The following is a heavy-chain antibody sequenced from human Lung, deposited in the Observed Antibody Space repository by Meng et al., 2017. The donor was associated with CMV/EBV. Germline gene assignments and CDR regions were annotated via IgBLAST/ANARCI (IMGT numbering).Heavy chain of an antibody. D-gene: IGHD1-1*01. CDR3: AGLRLHFTGKGTGFDY. CDR2: IYYIGNT. V-gene: IGHV4-39*01. J-gene: IGHJ4*02. CDR1: GSLTTGSYS. Sequence: GSLTTGSYSWHWIRQSPGRGLAWIGTIYYIGNTYSNPSLKSRVTMSVDTSKTQFSLKLNSVTAADTTVYYCAGLRLHFTGKGTGFDYWGQGALVTVSS.